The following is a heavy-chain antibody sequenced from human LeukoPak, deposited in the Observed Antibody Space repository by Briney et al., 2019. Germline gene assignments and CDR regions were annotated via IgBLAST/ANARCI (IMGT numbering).Heavy chain of an antibody. CDR2: IYTSGST. J-gene: IGHJ4*02. Sequence: SETLSLTCTVSGGSISSYYWSWIRQPAGKGLEWIGRIYTSGSTNYNPSLKSRVTMSVDTSKNQFSLKLSSVTAADTAVYYCARAPFELASYGDYGYFDYWGQGTLVTVSS. V-gene: IGHV4-4*07. CDR3: ARAPFELASYGDYGYFDY. D-gene: IGHD4-17*01. CDR1: GGSISSYY.